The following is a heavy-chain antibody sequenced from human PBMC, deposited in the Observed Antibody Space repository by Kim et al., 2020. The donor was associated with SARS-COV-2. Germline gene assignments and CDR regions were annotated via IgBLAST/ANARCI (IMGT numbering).Heavy chain of an antibody. Sequence: GGSLRLSCEASGFSFSSYWMHWVRQAPGKGLVWVARIKRDVSSINYADSVKGRFSFSRDNAKNALYLQMHSLRAEDTAVYYCARGSSEIGAAFDIWGQGT. J-gene: IGHJ3*02. V-gene: IGHV3-74*01. CDR3: ARGSSEIGAAFDI. CDR2: IKRDVSSI. D-gene: IGHD6-25*01. CDR1: GFSFSSYW.